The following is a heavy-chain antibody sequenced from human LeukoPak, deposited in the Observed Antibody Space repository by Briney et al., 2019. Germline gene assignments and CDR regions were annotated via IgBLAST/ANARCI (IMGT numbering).Heavy chain of an antibody. V-gene: IGHV3-74*01. CDR3: APMDV. CDR1: GFTLSDYW. Sequence: GGSLRLSCGASGFTLSDYWMHWVRQAPGKGLVWVSRISSDGSWTSYADSVKGRFTISRDNAKNTLYLQMNSLRAEDTAVYYCAPMDVWGKGTTVTVSS. CDR2: ISSDGSWT. J-gene: IGHJ6*03.